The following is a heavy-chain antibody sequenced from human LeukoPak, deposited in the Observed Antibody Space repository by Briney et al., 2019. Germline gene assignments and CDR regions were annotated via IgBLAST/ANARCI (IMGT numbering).Heavy chain of an antibody. J-gene: IGHJ4*02. V-gene: IGHV3-30*04. CDR2: ISYDGSNK. Sequence: GGSLRLSCAASGFTFSSYAMHWVRQAPGKGLEWVAVISYDGSNKYYADSVKGRFTISRDNSKNTLYLQMNSLRAEDTAVYYCAKEGSSWYEGYFDYWGQGTLVTVSS. D-gene: IGHD6-13*01. CDR3: AKEGSSWYEGYFDY. CDR1: GFTFSSYA.